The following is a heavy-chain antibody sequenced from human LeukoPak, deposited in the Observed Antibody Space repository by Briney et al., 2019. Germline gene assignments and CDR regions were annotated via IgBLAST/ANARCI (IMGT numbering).Heavy chain of an antibody. Sequence: PGGSLRLSCATSGFAFSSYGMYWVRQAPGKGLEWVAFIRYDGSNKYYADSVKGRFTISRDNAKNLLYLQMNSLRVEDTAVYYCARYSGTYRDLWGQGTLVTVSS. J-gene: IGHJ5*02. V-gene: IGHV3-33*07. CDR1: GFAFSSYG. CDR2: IRYDGSNK. D-gene: IGHD1-26*01. CDR3: ARYSGTYRDL.